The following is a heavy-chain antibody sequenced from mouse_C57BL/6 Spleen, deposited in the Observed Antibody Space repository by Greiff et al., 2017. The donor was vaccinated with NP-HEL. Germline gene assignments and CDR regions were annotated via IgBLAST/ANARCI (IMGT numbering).Heavy chain of an antibody. Sequence: VKLVESGPGLVAPSQSLSITCTVSGFSLTSYAISWVRQPPGKGLEWLGVIWTGGGTNYNSALKSRLSISKDNSKSQVFLKMNSLQTDDTAMYYCARNFEIYYGNYWYFDVWGTGTTVTVSS. CDR3: ARNFEIYYGNYWYFDV. J-gene: IGHJ1*03. CDR1: GFSLTSYA. CDR2: IWTGGGT. V-gene: IGHV2-9-1*01. D-gene: IGHD2-1*01.